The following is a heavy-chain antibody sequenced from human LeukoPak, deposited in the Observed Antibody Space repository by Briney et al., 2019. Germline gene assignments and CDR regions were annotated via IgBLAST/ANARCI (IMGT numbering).Heavy chain of an antibody. CDR1: GYTFTSYG. D-gene: IGHD2-2*01. Sequence: ASVKVSCKASGYTFTSYGISWVRQAPGQGLEWMGWISAYNGNTNYAQKLQGRVPMTTDTSTSTAYMELRSLRSDDTAVYYCARQYCSSTSCYIYFDYWGQGTLVTVSS. CDR3: ARQYCSSTSCYIYFDY. V-gene: IGHV1-18*01. CDR2: ISAYNGNT. J-gene: IGHJ4*02.